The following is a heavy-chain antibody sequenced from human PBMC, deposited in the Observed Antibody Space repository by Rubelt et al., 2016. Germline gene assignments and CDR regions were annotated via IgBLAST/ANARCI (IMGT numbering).Heavy chain of an antibody. V-gene: IGHV3-7*05. J-gene: IGHJ5*02. CDR2: IKEDGSDK. CDR3: ARDRGPAYYGSGSSWFDP. D-gene: IGHD3-10*01. Sequence: GTGLEWVANIKEDGSDKHYVDSVKGRFTISRDNSQNTLYLQMSSLRADDTAVYYCARDRGPAYYGSGSSWFDPWGQGTLVTVSS.